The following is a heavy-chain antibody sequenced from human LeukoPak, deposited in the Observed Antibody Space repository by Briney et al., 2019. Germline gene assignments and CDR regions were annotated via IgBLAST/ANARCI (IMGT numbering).Heavy chain of an antibody. D-gene: IGHD3-10*01. CDR2: ISGSGGST. V-gene: IGHV3-23*01. Sequence: GGSLRLSCAASGFTFSSYAITWVRQAPGKGLEWVSGISGSGGSTYDTDSVKGRFTISRDNSKNTVYLQMNNLRPEDTAVYYCARKIFGSGSYPDFWGQGTLVTVSS. J-gene: IGHJ4*02. CDR1: GFTFSSYA. CDR3: ARKIFGSGSYPDF.